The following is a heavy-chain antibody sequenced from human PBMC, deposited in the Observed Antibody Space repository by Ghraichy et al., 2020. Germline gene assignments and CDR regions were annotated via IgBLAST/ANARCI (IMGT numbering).Heavy chain of an antibody. CDR2: IKQDGSDK. V-gene: IGHV3-7*01. CDR1: GFTFSSFW. J-gene: IGHJ4*02. Sequence: GESLNISCAASGFTFSSFWMSWVRQAPGKGLEWVANIKQDGSDKYYVDSVKGRFTISRDNAKNSLYLQMNSLRAEDTAVYYCARDPSKSRFDSWGQGTLVTVSS. CDR3: ARDPSKSRFDS.